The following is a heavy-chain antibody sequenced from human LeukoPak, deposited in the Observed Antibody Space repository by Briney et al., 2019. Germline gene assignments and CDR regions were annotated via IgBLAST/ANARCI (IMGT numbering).Heavy chain of an antibody. CDR1: GFTFSSYA. CDR2: ISYDGSNK. J-gene: IGHJ4*02. D-gene: IGHD5-18*01. V-gene: IGHV3-30-3*01. CDR3: AREFGPIQLWSGVAY. Sequence: GGSLRLSCAASGFTFSSYAMSWVRQAPGKGLEWVAVISYDGSNKYYAASVKGRFTISRDNSKNTLYLQMNRLRAEDTAVYYCAREFGPIQLWSGVAYWGQGTLVPVSS.